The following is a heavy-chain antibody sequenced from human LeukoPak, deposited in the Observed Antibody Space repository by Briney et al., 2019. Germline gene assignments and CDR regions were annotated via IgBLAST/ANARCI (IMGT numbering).Heavy chain of an antibody. V-gene: IGHV4-34*01. CDR1: VGSFSGYY. Sequence: SETLSLTCAVYVGSFSGYYWSWIRQPPGKGLEWIGEINHSGSTNHNPSLKSRVTISVDTSKNQFSLKLSSVTAADTAVYYCARRAEYSSPFHYYYYMDVWGKGTTVTVSS. CDR2: INHSGST. CDR3: ARRAEYSSPFHYYYYMDV. D-gene: IGHD6-6*01. J-gene: IGHJ6*03.